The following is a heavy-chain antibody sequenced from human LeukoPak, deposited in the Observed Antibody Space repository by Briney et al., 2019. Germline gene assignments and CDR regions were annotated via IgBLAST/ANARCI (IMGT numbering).Heavy chain of an antibody. Sequence: GGSLRLSCAASGFTFSSYWMHWVRQAPGKGLVWVSRINSDGSSTSYADSVKGRFTISRDNAKNTLYLQMNSLRAEDTAVYYCAKEAPIKNPGGIVVVVAAYYPFDYWGQGTLVTVSS. CDR2: INSDGSST. V-gene: IGHV3-74*01. D-gene: IGHD2-15*01. CDR1: GFTFSSYW. CDR3: AKEAPIKNPGGIVVVVAAYYPFDY. J-gene: IGHJ4*02.